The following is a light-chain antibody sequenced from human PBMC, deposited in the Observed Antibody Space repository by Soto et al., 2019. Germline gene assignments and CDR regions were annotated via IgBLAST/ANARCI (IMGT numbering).Light chain of an antibody. CDR3: QQYDDTPIT. CDR1: QDISNY. J-gene: IGKJ5*01. Sequence: DIQTTQSPSSLSASVGDRLTITCQASQDISNYLNWYQQKPGKAPKLLISDASILETGVPSRFSGSGSGTDFTFTISSLQPEDIATYYCQQYDDTPITFGQGTRLEIK. V-gene: IGKV1-33*01. CDR2: DAS.